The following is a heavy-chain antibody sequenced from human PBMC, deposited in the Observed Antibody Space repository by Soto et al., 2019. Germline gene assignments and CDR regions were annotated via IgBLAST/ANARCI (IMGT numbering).Heavy chain of an antibody. J-gene: IGHJ4*02. D-gene: IGHD3-22*01. CDR2: ISGGGNPT. CDR1: GFTFSRFG. Sequence: EVQLLESGGGLVQPGGSLRLSCAASGFTFSRFGMSWVRQAPGKGLEWVSGISGGGNPTYCSDSVKGRFTISRDSAKNPLYLQMNSLRTEDTAVYYCAKDITYDSSAYDSWGQGTLVTVSS. CDR3: AKDITYDSSAYDS. V-gene: IGHV3-23*01.